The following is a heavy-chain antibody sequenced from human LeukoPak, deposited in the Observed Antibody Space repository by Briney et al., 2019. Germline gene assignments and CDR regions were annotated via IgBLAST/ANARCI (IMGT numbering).Heavy chain of an antibody. CDR3: VRKNSGSQYGDYYFDY. D-gene: IGHD1-26*01. CDR1: GYTFTSYG. CDR2: ISAYNGNT. J-gene: IGHJ4*02. V-gene: IGHV1-18*01. Sequence: ASVKVSCKASGYTFTSYGISWVRQAPGQGLEWMGWISAYNGNTNYAQKLQGRVTMTTGTSTSTAYMELSSLRSEDTAEYYCVRKNSGSQYGDYYFDYWGQGTLVTVSS.